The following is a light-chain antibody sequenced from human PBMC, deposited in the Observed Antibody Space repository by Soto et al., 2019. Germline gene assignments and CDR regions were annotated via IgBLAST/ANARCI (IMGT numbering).Light chain of an antibody. Sequence: QSVLTQPPSASGTPGQRVTISCSGRQSNNGHNTVNWYQQLPGTAPELLIYNNNHLPSGVPDRISGSKSGTSASLAISGLQSKDEVDYYCAAWDDSLKGWVLGGATKRTVL. CDR1: QSNNGHNT. CDR3: AAWDDSLKGWV. CDR2: NNN. V-gene: IGLV1-44*01. J-gene: IGLJ3*02.